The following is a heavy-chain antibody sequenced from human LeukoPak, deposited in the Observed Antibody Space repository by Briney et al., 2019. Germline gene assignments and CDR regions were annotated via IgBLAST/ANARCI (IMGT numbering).Heavy chain of an antibody. D-gene: IGHD3-10*02. CDR2: INPKNGGT. CDR3: ARGVPNYYYYYMDV. J-gene: IGHJ6*03. CDR1: GYTFTDFY. Sequence: ASVKVSCKASGYTFTDFYVHWVRQAPGQGLEWMGWINPKNGGTNYKEKFQGRVTMTRDTSISTVYMELSGLRPDDTAVYYCARGVPNYYYYYMDVWGKGTTVTISS. V-gene: IGHV1-2*02.